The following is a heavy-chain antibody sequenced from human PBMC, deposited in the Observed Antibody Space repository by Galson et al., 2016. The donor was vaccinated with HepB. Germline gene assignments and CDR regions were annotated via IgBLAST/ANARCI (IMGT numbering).Heavy chain of an antibody. CDR1: GYTFDTYW. Sequence: QSGAEVKKPGESLKISCRGSGYTFDTYWIGWVRQMPGKGLEWMGIIYPGDFDIRYSPPFQGQVTISVDKSISTAYLQWSSLTASDTAMYYCTRSLTGSYDFWGASYNYCAMDVWGQGTTVTVS. V-gene: IGHV5-51*01. J-gene: IGHJ6*02. D-gene: IGHD3-3*01. CDR2: IYPGDFDI. CDR3: TRSLTGSYDFWGASYNYCAMDV.